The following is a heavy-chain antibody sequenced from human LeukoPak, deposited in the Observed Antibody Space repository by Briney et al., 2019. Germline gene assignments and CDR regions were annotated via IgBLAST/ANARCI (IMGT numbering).Heavy chain of an antibody. CDR1: GYTFTSYD. Sequence: ASVKVSCKASGYTFTSYDINWVRQATGQGLEWMGWMNPNSGNTGYAQKFQGRVTMTRNTSISTAYMELSSLGSEDTAVYYCARTGYSSSWSPLYYYYYYMDVWGKGTTVTVSS. V-gene: IGHV1-8*01. J-gene: IGHJ6*03. CDR3: ARTGYSSSWSPLYYYYYYMDV. D-gene: IGHD6-13*01. CDR2: MNPNSGNT.